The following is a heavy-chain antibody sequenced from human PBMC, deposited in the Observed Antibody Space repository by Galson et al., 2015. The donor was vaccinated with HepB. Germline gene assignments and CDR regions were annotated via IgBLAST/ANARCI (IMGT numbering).Heavy chain of an antibody. D-gene: IGHD3-3*01. J-gene: IGHJ6*02. CDR2: IIPIFGTA. Sequence: SVKVSCKASGGTFSSYAIGWVRQAPGQGLEWMGGIIPIFGTANYAQKFQGRVTITADESTSTAYMELSSLRSEDTAVYYCASPTITIFGVVTPPYYYYGMDVWGQGTTVTVSS. V-gene: IGHV1-69*13. CDR3: ASPTITIFGVVTPPYYYYGMDV. CDR1: GGTFSSYA.